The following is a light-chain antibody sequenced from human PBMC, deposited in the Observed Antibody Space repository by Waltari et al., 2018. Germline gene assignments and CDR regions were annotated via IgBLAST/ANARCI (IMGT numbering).Light chain of an antibody. Sequence: QSALTQPASVSGSPGQSITIPCTATSSDVRAYDYVSWYQQKPGKAPQLIIYEVRDRPPGVPNRFSGSKSGYTAFLTISGLQAEDEADYYCTSYTTSRTWVFGGGTKLTVL. CDR3: TSYTTSRTWV. V-gene: IGLV2-14*01. CDR2: EVR. J-gene: IGLJ3*02. CDR1: SSDVRAYDY.